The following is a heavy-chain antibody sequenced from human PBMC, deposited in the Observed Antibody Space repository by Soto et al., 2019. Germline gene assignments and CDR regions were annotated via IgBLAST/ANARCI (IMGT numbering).Heavy chain of an antibody. D-gene: IGHD3-10*01. CDR3: AKESHYYGSGSYYRGVLNWFDP. CDR1: GLTFSRYA. J-gene: IGHJ5*02. V-gene: IGHV3-23*01. Sequence: PGGSLRLSCAASGLTFSRYAMRWVRQAPGKGLEWVSAISGSGGSTYYADSVKGRFTISRDNSKNTLYLQMNSLRAEDTAVYYCAKESHYYGSGSYYRGVLNWFDPWGQGTLVTVSS. CDR2: ISGSGGST.